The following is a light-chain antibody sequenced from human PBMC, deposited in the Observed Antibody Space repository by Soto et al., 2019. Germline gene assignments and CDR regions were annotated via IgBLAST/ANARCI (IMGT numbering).Light chain of an antibody. CDR3: QQYGRSPWT. CDR1: QSVSSSY. J-gene: IGKJ1*01. CDR2: GAS. V-gene: IGKV3-20*01. Sequence: DIELTQSPATLSLSLVERATLSCRASQSVSSSYLAWYQQKPGQATSLVLYGASSRSTGIPDRFSGRGSGTDCTLSISRLEAADFAVYFCQQYGRSPWTFGQGTQVDIK.